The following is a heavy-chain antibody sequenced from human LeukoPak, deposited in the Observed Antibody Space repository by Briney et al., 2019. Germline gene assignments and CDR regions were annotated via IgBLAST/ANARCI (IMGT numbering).Heavy chain of an antibody. CDR2: IYYSGST. V-gene: IGHV4-39*01. CDR3: ASYDSSGYYFLDY. D-gene: IGHD3-22*01. Sequence: SETLSLTCTVSGGSVSSSSYYWGWIRQPPGKGLEWIGSIYYSGSTYYNPSLKSRVTISVDTSKNQFSLKLSSVTAADTAVYYCASYDSSGYYFLDYWGQGTLVTVSS. J-gene: IGHJ4*02. CDR1: GGSVSSSSYY.